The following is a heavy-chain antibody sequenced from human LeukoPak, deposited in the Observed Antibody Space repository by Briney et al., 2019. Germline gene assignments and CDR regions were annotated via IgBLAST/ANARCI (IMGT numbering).Heavy chain of an antibody. V-gene: IGHV5-51*01. D-gene: IGHD4-23*01. CDR3: ASGNYGGFDY. CDR2: IYPDDSDT. CDR1: AYSFTTHW. Sequence: GESLKISCKGSAYSFTTHWIGWVRQMPGKGPEWMGIIYPDDSDTRYIPSFQGQVTISADKSINTAYLQWSSLKTSDTAMYYCASGNYGGFDYWGQGTLVTVSS. J-gene: IGHJ4*02.